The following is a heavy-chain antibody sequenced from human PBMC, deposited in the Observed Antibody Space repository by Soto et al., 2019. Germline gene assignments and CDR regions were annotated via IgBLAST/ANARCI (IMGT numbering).Heavy chain of an antibody. Sequence: EVHLLESGGGLVQPGGSLRLSCAASGFTFSSYAMSWVRQAPGKGLEWVSAISGSGGSTYYADSVKGRFTISRDNSKNTLYLQMNSLRAEDTAVYYCAKDLDPSPPYYDSSGYYFDYWGQGTLVTVSS. CDR3: AKDLDPSPPYYDSSGYYFDY. V-gene: IGHV3-23*01. D-gene: IGHD3-22*01. J-gene: IGHJ4*02. CDR2: ISGSGGST. CDR1: GFTFSSYA.